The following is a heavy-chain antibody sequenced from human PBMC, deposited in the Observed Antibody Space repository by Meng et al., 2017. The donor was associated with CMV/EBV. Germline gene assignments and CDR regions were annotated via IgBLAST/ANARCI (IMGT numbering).Heavy chain of an antibody. V-gene: IGHV3-30*02. D-gene: IGHD3-3*01. Sequence: GGSLRLSCAASGFTFSSYGMHWVRQAPGKGLGWVAFIRYDGSNKYSADSVKGRFTISRDNSTNTLYLQMNSLRAEDTAVYYCAKDDLKYDFWSGYYSFDHYYYYGMDVWGQGTTVTVSS. J-gene: IGHJ6*02. CDR2: IRYDGSNK. CDR1: GFTFSSYG. CDR3: AKDDLKYDFWSGYYSFDHYYYYGMDV.